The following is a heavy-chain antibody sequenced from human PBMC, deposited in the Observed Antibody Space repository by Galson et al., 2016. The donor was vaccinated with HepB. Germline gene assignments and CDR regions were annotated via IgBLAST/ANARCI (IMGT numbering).Heavy chain of an antibody. V-gene: IGHV3-74*01. Sequence: SLRLSCAASGFPFSRYWMHWVRQAPGKGLVWVARINSDGSSTIYADSVRVRFTISRDNSKNTVSLQMNSLRVDDTAVFYCAREASYVNVLDHWGQGTLVTVSS. J-gene: IGHJ4*02. CDR3: AREASYVNVLDH. CDR1: GFPFSRYW. D-gene: IGHD5-18*01. CDR2: INSDGSST.